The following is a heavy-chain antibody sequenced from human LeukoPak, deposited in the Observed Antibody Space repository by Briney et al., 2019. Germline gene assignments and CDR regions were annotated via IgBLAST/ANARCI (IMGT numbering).Heavy chain of an antibody. J-gene: IGHJ4*02. Sequence: GDSLKISFKGSGYSFTSYWIGWVPQMPGKGLEWMGIIYPGDSDTRYSPSVQGQVTISDDKSISTAYLQWSSLKASDTAMYYCARPRDGYNYGFDYWGQGTLVTVSS. V-gene: IGHV5-51*01. CDR1: GYSFTSYW. D-gene: IGHD5-24*01. CDR2: IYPGDSDT. CDR3: ARPRDGYNYGFDY.